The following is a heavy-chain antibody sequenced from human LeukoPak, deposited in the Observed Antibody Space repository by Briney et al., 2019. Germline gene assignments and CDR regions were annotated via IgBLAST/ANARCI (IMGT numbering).Heavy chain of an antibody. CDR1: GGSISSGSYY. CDR2: IYTSGST. D-gene: IGHD3-22*01. CDR3: AGNDYYDRNY. V-gene: IGHV4-61*02. J-gene: IGHJ4*02. Sequence: SSESLSLTCTVSGGSISSGSYYWSWIRQPAGKGLEWIGRIYTSGSTNYNPSLKSRVTISVDTSKNQFSLKLSSVTAADTAAYYCAGNDYYDRNYWGQGTLVTVSS.